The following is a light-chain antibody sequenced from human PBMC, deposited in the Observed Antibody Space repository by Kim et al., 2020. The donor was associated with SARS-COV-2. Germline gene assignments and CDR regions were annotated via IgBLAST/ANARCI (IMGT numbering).Light chain of an antibody. Sequence: SPGQRATLSCRARQSVGSSYLAWYQQKPGQAPRLLIYGASSRATGIPERFCGSESGTDFTLSISRLEPEDFAVYYCQQYGSSPWTFGQGTKVDIK. J-gene: IGKJ1*01. V-gene: IGKV3-20*01. CDR2: GAS. CDR3: QQYGSSPWT. CDR1: QSVGSSY.